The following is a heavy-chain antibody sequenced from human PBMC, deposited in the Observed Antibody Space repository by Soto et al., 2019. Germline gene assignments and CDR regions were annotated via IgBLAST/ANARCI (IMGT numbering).Heavy chain of an antibody. CDR1: GFTFSTYS. J-gene: IGHJ5*02. Sequence: GGSLRLSCAASGFTFSTYSMNWVRQAPGKGLEWPSYISSSSTTIYYADSVKGRFTISRDNAQNSLYLQMDSLRAEDTAVYYCTAPGGNSWLWGNWFDPWGQGTLVTVSS. CDR3: TAPGGNSWLWGNWFDP. CDR2: ISSSSTTI. D-gene: IGHD2-21*01. V-gene: IGHV3-48*01.